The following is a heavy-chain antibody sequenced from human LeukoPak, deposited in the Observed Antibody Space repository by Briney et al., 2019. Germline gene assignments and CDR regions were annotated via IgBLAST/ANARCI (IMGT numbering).Heavy chain of an antibody. D-gene: IGHD3-10*01. V-gene: IGHV1-18*01. J-gene: IGHJ4*02. CDR2: ISAYNGNT. CDR3: ARKAMVRELSPMDY. CDR1: GYTFTGYG. Sequence: ASVKVSCKASGYTFTGYGISWVRQAPGQGLEWMGWISAYNGNTNYAQKLQGRVTMATDTSTSTAYMELRSLRSDDTAVYYCARKAMVRELSPMDYWGQGTLVTVSS.